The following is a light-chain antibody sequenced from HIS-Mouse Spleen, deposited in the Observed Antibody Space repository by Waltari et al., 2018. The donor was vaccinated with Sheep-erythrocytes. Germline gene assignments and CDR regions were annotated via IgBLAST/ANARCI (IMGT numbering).Light chain of an antibody. CDR3: QSADSSGTNV. Sequence: SYELTQPPSVSVSPGQTARITCSGDALPKQYAYWYQQKPGQAPVLGIYKDSARPSGIPERFSGSSSGTTVTLTISGVQAEDEADYYCQSADSSGTNVFGTGTKVTVL. J-gene: IGLJ1*01. CDR2: KDS. V-gene: IGLV3-25*03. CDR1: ALPKQY.